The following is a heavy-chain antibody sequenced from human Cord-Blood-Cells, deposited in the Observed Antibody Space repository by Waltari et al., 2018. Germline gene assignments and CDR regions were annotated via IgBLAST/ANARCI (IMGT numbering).Heavy chain of an antibody. CDR2: IYYSGST. Sequence: QVQLQESGPGLVKPSETLSLTCTVSGGSLSSYYWSWIRQPPGKGLEWIGYIYYSGSTNYNPSLKSRVTISVDTSKNQFSLKLSSVTAADTAVYYCARGAVADFWSGPLDYYYGMDVWGQGTTVTVSS. V-gene: IGHV4-59*01. J-gene: IGHJ6*02. CDR1: GGSLSSYY. D-gene: IGHD3-3*01. CDR3: ARGAVADFWSGPLDYYYGMDV.